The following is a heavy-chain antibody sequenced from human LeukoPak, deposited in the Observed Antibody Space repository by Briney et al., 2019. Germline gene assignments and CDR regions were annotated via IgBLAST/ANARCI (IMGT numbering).Heavy chain of an antibody. Sequence: ASVKVSCKASGYTFTSYDINWVRQATGQGLEWMGWMNPNSGNTGYAQKFQGRVTMTRNTSISTAYMELSSLRSEDRAVYYCARYRRLAAAGTDAFDIWVQGTRVAVSS. CDR1: GYTFTSYD. J-gene: IGHJ3*02. V-gene: IGHV1-8*01. CDR3: ARYRRLAAAGTDAFDI. D-gene: IGHD6-13*01. CDR2: MNPNSGNT.